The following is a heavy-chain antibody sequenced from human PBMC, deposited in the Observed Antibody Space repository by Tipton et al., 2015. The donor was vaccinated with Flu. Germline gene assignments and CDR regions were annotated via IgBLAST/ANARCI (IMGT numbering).Heavy chain of an antibody. Sequence: SLRLSCAASGFTFSNAWMSWVRQAPGKGLEWVGRIKSKTDGGTTDYAAPVKGGFTISRDDSKNTLYLQMNSLKTEDTAVYYCTTYYDSSGYYPLYFQSWGKGTLVTVSS. V-gene: IGHV3-15*01. D-gene: IGHD3-22*01. J-gene: IGHJ1*01. CDR3: TTYYDSSGYYPLYFQS. CDR2: IKSKTDGGTT. CDR1: GFTFSNAW.